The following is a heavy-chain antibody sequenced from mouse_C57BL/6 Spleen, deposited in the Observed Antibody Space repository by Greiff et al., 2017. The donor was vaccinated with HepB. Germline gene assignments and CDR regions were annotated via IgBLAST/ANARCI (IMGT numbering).Heavy chain of an antibody. J-gene: IGHJ1*03. D-gene: IGHD4-1*01. V-gene: IGHV1-69*01. CDR2: IDPSDSYT. CDR3: ARAGGLGRGWYFDV. Sequence: QVQLQQPGAELVMPGASVKLSCKASGYTFTSYWMHWVKQRPGQGLEWIGEIDPSDSYTNYNQKFKGKSTLTVDKSSSTAYMQLSSLTSEDSAVYYCARAGGLGRGWYFDVWGTGTTVTVSS. CDR1: GYTFTSYW.